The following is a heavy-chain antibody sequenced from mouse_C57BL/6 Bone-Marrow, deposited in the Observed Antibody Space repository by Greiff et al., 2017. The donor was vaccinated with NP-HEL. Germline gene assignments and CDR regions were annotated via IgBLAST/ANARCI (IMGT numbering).Heavy chain of an antibody. CDR3: FITTVVAPSDY. J-gene: IGHJ2*01. CDR2: IYTRSGNN. Sequence: VQLQQSGAELARPGASVKLSCKASGYTFTSYGISWVKQRTGQGLEWIGEIYTRSGNNYYNENFKGKATLTADKYSSTAYMELRSLTSDDSAVYFCFITTVVAPSDYWGQGTTLTVSS. D-gene: IGHD1-1*01. CDR1: GYTFTSYG. V-gene: IGHV1-81*01.